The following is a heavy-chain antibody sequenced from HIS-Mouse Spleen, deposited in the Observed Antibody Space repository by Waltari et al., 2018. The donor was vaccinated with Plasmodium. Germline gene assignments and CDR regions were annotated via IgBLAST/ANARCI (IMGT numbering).Heavy chain of an antibody. Sequence: EVQLVESGGGLVQPGGSLRLSCAASGFTFRRYWMSWVRQAPGKGLEWVANIKQDGSEKYYVDSVKRRFTISRDDAKNSLYLQMNSLRAEDTAVYYCASSWYWYFDLWGRGTLVTVSS. CDR2: IKQDGSEK. CDR1: GFTFRRYW. V-gene: IGHV3-7*01. D-gene: IGHD6-13*01. CDR3: ASSWYWYFDL. J-gene: IGHJ2*01.